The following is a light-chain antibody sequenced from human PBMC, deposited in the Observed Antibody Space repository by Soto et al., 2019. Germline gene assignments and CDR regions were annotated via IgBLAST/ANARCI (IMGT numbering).Light chain of an antibody. Sequence: DIQMTQSPSSLSASVVDRVTITCRASQSISSYLNWYQQKPWKAPKLLIYAASSLQSGVPSRFSGSVSGTDFTLTISSLQPEDSASYYCQQSYNTPRTFGQGTKVDIK. J-gene: IGKJ1*01. V-gene: IGKV1-39*01. CDR2: AAS. CDR3: QQSYNTPRT. CDR1: QSISSY.